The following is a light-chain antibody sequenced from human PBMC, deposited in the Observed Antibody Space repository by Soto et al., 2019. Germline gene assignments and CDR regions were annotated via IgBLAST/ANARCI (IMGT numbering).Light chain of an antibody. CDR1: RSNIGNNY. CDR3: GTWESRLSNGV. CDR2: ENN. J-gene: IGLJ2*01. Sequence: HSVLTQPPSVSAAPGQTVTISCSGSRSNIGNNYVSWYQQLPGTAPKLLIYENNKRPSGISDRFFGSKSGTSATLGITGLQTGDEADYYCGTWESRLSNGVFGGGTQLTVL. V-gene: IGLV1-51*02.